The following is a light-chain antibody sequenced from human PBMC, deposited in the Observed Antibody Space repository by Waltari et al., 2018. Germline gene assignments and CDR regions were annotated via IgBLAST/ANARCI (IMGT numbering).Light chain of an antibody. Sequence: VLTQSPGTLSLSPGERATPSCRASQRISKYLVWYQQRPGHAPRLLIYAGSTRAAGIPDRFSGSGYGTDFTLTISRLEPEDFAMYYCQNHERLPATFGQGTKVEFK. V-gene: IGKV3-20*01. CDR2: AGS. CDR1: QRISKY. CDR3: QNHERLPAT. J-gene: IGKJ1*01.